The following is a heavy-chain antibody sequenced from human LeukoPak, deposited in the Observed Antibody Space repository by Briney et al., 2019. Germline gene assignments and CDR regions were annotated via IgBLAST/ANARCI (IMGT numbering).Heavy chain of an antibody. D-gene: IGHD3-10*01. J-gene: IGHJ4*02. CDR3: ARAVGPYDY. V-gene: IGHV3-20*04. CDR2: INWNGGST. CDR1: GFTFDDYG. Sequence: PGGSLRLSCAASGFTFDDYGMSWVRQAPGKGLEWVSGINWNGGSTGYADSVKGRFTISRDNSKNTLFLQMNSLRAEDTAVYYCARAVGPYDYWGQGTLVTVSS.